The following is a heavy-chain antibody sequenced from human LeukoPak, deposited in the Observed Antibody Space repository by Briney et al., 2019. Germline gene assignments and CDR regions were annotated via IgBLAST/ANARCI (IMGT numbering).Heavy chain of an antibody. D-gene: IGHD6-19*01. V-gene: IGHV1-18*01. CDR1: GYTFTSYG. J-gene: IGHJ4*02. CDR3: ARGHPPVYSSGWFFDY. CDR2: ISAYNGNT. Sequence: ASVKVSCKASGYTFTSYGISWVRQAPGQGLEWMGWISAYNGNTNYAQKLQGRVTMTTDTSTSTAYMELRSLRSDDTAVYYCARGHPPVYSSGWFFDYWGQGTLVTVSS.